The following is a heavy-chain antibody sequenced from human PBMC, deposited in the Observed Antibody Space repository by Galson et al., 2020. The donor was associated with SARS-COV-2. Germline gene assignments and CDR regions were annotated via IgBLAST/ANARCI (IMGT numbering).Heavy chain of an antibody. J-gene: IGHJ6*02. V-gene: IGHV4-34*01. CDR1: GGSFSGYY. CDR2: INHSGST. Sequence: SQTLSLTCAVYGGSFSGYYWSWIRQPPGKGPEWIGEINHSGSTNYNPSLKSRVTISVDTSKNQFSLKLSSVTAADTAVYYCARGPEYYDFWSGYFSGMDVWGQGTTVTVSS. CDR3: ARGPEYYDFWSGYFSGMDV. D-gene: IGHD3-3*01.